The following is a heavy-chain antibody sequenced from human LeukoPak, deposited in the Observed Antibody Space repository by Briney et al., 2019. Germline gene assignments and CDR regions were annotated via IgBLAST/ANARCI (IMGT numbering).Heavy chain of an antibody. CDR3: ARGQYSAHDY. CDR1: GDNVFSSSVA. J-gene: IGHJ4*02. D-gene: IGHD4-11*01. Sequence: SQTLPLTCAISGDNVFSSSVAWNWIRQSPSRGLEWLGRTYYRSKWYNDYAVSVKSRITINLDTSKNQLSLQLNSVTPEDTAVYYCARGQYSAHDYWGQGTLVTVSS. V-gene: IGHV6-1*01. CDR2: TYYRSKWYN.